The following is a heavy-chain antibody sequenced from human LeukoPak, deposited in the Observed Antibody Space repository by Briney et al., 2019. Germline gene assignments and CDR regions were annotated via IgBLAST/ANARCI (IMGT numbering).Heavy chain of an antibody. CDR3: ARDKTFEVVNYFDY. CDR1: GGSFSSGSYY. V-gene: IGHV4-39*06. Sequence: SSETLSLTCTVSGGSFSSGSYYWGWIRQPPGKGLEWIGSIYYSGSTYYNPSLKSRITISLDTSKNQFTLKLSSVTAADTAVYYCARDKTFEVVNYFDYWGQGTLVTVSS. D-gene: IGHD3-3*01. CDR2: IYYSGST. J-gene: IGHJ4*02.